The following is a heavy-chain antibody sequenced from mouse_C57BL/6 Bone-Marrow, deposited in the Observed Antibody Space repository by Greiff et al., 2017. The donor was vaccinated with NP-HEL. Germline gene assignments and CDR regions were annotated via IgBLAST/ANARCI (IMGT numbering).Heavy chain of an antibody. Sequence: DVKLVGSGGGLVQPGGSLKLSCAASGFTFSDYGMAWVRQAPRKGPEWVAFISNLAYSIYYADTVTGRFTISRENAKNTLYLEMSSLRSEDTAMYYCARHWGDSSGYGFAYWGQGTLVTVSA. CDR1: GFTFSDYG. V-gene: IGHV5-15*01. CDR3: ARHWGDSSGYGFAY. CDR2: ISNLAYSI. J-gene: IGHJ3*01. D-gene: IGHD3-2*02.